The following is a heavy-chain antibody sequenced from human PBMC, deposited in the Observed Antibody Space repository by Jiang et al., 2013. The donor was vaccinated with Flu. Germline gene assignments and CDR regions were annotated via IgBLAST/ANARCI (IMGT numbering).Heavy chain of an antibody. CDR1: GYTFTSYD. CDR3: ARGSRDGYNWVYNWFDP. CDR2: MNPNSGNT. V-gene: IGHV1-8*01. D-gene: IGHD5-24*01. Sequence: SGAEVKKPGASVKVSCKASGYTFTSYDINWVRQATGQGLEWMGWMNPNSGNTGYAQKFQGRVTMTRNTSISTAYMELSSLRSEDTAVYYCARGSRDGYNWVYNWFDPWGQGTLVTVSS. J-gene: IGHJ5*02.